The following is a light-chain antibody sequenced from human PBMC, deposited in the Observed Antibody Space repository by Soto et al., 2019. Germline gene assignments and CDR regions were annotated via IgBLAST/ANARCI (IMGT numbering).Light chain of an antibody. CDR3: LQYYNFSWT. CDR1: QDIRND. J-gene: IGKJ1*01. V-gene: IGKV1-6*01. CDR2: AAF. Sequence: AIQVTQSPSSLSASVGDRVTITCWASQDIRNDLAWYQQKPGQAPNLLIFAAFNLQSGVPSRFRGGGSGTHFTLTISSLQPDDFASYFCLQYYNFSWTFGQGTKVDIK.